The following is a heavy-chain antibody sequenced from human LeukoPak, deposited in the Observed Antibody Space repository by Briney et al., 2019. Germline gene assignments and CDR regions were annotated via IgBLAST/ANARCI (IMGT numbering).Heavy chain of an antibody. CDR1: GFTFSTFG. V-gene: IGHV3-33*01. CDR2: IQSDGSKQ. CDR3: ARDVDTSSHSSQLDP. D-gene: IGHD5-18*01. Sequence: GGSLRLSCATAGFTFSTFGIHWVRQTPGKGLEWAAAIQSDGSKQYYGDAVKGRFTISRDSSKNTVYLQMNSLRDEDTAVYYCARDVDTSSHSSQLDPWGQGTLVTVSS. J-gene: IGHJ5*02.